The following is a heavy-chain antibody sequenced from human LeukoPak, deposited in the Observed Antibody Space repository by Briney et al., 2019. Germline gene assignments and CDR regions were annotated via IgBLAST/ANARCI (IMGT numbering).Heavy chain of an antibody. CDR3: ARGFSGSYYTEYFDC. V-gene: IGHV1-18*01. CDR1: GYTFTNYG. CDR2: ISGYNGNT. D-gene: IGHD1-26*01. J-gene: IGHJ4*02. Sequence: GASVKVSCKTSGYTFTNYGISWVRQAPGQGLEWMGWISGYNGNTNYAQKLQGRVTMTTDTSTNTAYMELRSLRSDDTAVYYCARGFSGSYYTEYFDCWGQGTLVTVSS.